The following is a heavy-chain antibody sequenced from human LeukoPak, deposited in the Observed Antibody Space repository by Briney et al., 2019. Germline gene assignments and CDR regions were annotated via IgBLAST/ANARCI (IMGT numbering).Heavy chain of an antibody. CDR3: AVQYSSSYYFDY. J-gene: IGHJ4*02. V-gene: IGHV1-69*05. D-gene: IGHD6-6*01. CDR2: IIPIFGTA. CDR1: GGTFSSYT. Sequence: SVKVSCKASGGTFSSYTISWVRQAPGQGLEWMGGIIPIFGTANYAQKFQGRVTITTDESTSTAYMELSSLRSEDTAVYYCAVQYSSSYYFDYWGQGTLVTVSS.